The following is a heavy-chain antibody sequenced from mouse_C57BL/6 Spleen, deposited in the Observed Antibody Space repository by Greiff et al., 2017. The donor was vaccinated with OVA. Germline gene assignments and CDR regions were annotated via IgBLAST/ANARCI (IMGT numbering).Heavy chain of an antibody. CDR3: ARYYYGSSYVDY. CDR2: IRNKVNGYTT. V-gene: IGHV7-3*01. J-gene: IGHJ2*01. D-gene: IGHD1-1*01. Sequence: EVKLMESGGGLVQPGGSLSLSCAASGFTFTDYYMSWVRQTPGKALEWLGFIRNKVNGYTTEYNASVKGRFTISRDNSQSILYLQMNALRAEDSATYDCARYYYGSSYVDYWGQGTTLTVSS. CDR1: GFTFTDYY.